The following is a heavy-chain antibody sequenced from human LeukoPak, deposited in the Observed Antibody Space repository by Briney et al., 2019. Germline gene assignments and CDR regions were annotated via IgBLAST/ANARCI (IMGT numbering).Heavy chain of an antibody. CDR1: GFTFSSYS. CDR2: ISSSGSYI. V-gene: IGHV3-21*04. Sequence: PGGSLRLSCAASGFTFSSYSMNWVRQAPGKGLEWVSSISSSGSYIYYADSVKGRFTISRDNSKNSLYLQMNSLRSEDTALYYCVKGDSSDWFRLYYFDYWGQGTLVTVSS. D-gene: IGHD3-22*01. CDR3: VKGDSSDWFRLYYFDY. J-gene: IGHJ4*02.